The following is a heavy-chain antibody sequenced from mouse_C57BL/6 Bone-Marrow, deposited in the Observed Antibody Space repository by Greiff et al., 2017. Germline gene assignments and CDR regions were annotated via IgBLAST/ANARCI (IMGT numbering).Heavy chain of an antibody. V-gene: IGHV5-4*03. J-gene: IGHJ2*01. CDR2: ISDCGSYT. CDR3: ARITTVVAPFDY. CDR1: GFTFSSYA. D-gene: IGHD1-1*01. Sequence: EVKLMESGGGLVKPGGSLKLSCAASGFTFSSYAMSWVRQTPEKRLEWVATISDCGSYTYYPDNVKGRFTISRDNAKNNLYLQMSHLKSEDTAMYYCARITTVVAPFDYGGQGTTLTVSS.